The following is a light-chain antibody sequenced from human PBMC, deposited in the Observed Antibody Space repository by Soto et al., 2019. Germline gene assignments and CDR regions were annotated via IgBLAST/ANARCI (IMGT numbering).Light chain of an antibody. Sequence: QSVLTQPPSVSGDTGKRVPIFCTGSSSNIGANYDVHWYQQLPGTAPKLLISGDSNRPSGVPDRFSVSKSGTSASLVITGLQAEDEADYYCQSYDSSLLGWGFGGGTKITVI. CDR3: QSYDSSLLGWG. CDR1: SSNIGANYD. J-gene: IGLJ3*02. V-gene: IGLV1-40*01. CDR2: GDS.